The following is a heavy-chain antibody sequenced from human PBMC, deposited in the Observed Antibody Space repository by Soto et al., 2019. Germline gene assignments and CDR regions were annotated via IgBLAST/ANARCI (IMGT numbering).Heavy chain of an antibody. V-gene: IGHV4-4*07. CDR1: GGSITYYH. CDR2: IYSSGST. J-gene: IGHJ4*02. Sequence: SETLSLTCTVSGGSITYYHWSWIRQPGGKGLVWIGRIYSSGSTNYNPSLKSRVTMSAHTPQNKFSLNLNSVTPPEPAVYQCARARFGETLLFDSWGQRALVTVSS. CDR3: ARARFGETLLFDS. D-gene: IGHD3-10*01.